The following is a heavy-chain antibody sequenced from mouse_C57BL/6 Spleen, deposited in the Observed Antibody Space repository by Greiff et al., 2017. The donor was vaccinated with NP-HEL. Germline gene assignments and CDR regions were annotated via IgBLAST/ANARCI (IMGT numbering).Heavy chain of an antibody. CDR2: INPNNGGT. CDR1: GYTFTDYN. J-gene: IGHJ1*03. Sequence: EVKLQQSGPELVKPGASVKLPCKASGYTFTDYNMDWVKQSHGKSLEWIGDINPNNGGTIYNHKFKGKATLTVDKSSSTAYMELRSLTSEDTAVYYGAREALYGSNYLYFDVWGTGTTVTVAS. D-gene: IGHD1-1*01. CDR3: AREALYGSNYLYFDV. V-gene: IGHV1-18*01.